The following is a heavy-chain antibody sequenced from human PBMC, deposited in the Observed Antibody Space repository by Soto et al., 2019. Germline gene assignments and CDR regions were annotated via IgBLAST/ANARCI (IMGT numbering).Heavy chain of an antibody. D-gene: IGHD5-18*01. J-gene: IGHJ6*02. Sequence: GGSLRLSCAASGFTFSFYAMHWVRQAPGKGLEWVAVISYNGRNKHYVDSVKGRFTISRDNSQDTLYLQMNSLRAEDTAVYYCVRDQWGGYSYGYFSGMDVWGQGTTVTVSS. CDR3: VRDQWGGYSYGYFSGMDV. CDR1: GFTFSFYA. V-gene: IGHV3-30*04. CDR2: ISYNGRNK.